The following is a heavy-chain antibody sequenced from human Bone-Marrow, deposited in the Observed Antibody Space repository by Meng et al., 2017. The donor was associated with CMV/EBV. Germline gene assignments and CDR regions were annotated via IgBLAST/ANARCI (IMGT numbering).Heavy chain of an antibody. J-gene: IGHJ4*02. CDR3: ARQWDYDFWSGYYTQRGYFDY. CDR1: GFTFSSYSMN. Sequence: GSLRLSCAASGFTFSSYSMNWVRQAPGKGLEWIGSIYYSGSTYYNPSLKSRVTISVDTSKNQFSLKLSSVTAADTAVYYCARQWDYDFWSGYYTQRGYFDYWGQGTLVTVSS. CDR2: IYYSGST. D-gene: IGHD3-3*01. V-gene: IGHV4-39*01.